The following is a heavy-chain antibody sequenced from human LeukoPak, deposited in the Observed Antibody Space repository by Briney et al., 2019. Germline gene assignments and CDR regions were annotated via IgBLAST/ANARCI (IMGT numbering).Heavy chain of an antibody. V-gene: IGHV4-59*11. CDR3: ARGGGGVVVPAAIPLYGMDV. D-gene: IGHD2-2*02. Sequence: PSETLSLTCTVSGGSISSHYWSWIRQPPGKGLEWIGYIYYSGSTNYNPSLKSRVTISVDTSKNQFSLKLSSVPAADTAVYYCARGGGGVVVPAAIPLYGMDVWGQGTTVTVSS. J-gene: IGHJ6*02. CDR1: GGSISSHY. CDR2: IYYSGST.